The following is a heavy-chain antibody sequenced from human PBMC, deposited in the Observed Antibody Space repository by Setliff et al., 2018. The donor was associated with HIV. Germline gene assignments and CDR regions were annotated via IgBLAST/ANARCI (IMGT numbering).Heavy chain of an antibody. Sequence: PGESLKISCKGSGHSFSSYWIGWVRQMPGKGLEWMGIIYPGDSDTRYSPSIQGQVTISADKSINTAYLQWSSLQASDTAIYFCTRQTREAPYYFDYWGQGTLVTVSS. J-gene: IGHJ4*02. V-gene: IGHV5-51*01. CDR3: TRQTREAPYYFDY. CDR1: GHSFSSYW. CDR2: IYPGDSDT.